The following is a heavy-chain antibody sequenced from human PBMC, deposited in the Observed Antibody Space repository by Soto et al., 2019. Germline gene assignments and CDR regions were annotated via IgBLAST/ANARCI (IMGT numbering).Heavy chain of an antibody. J-gene: IGHJ4*02. CDR2: IYYSGRT. CDR1: GDSISSGSHY. Sequence: QVQLQESGPGLVKPSQTLSLTCTVSGDSISSGSHYWSWIRQHPGKGLEWIGYIYYSGRTYYSPSLKRRVTISVDTSTNQFSLKLTAVTAADTAVYYCARDHNADYVDYWGQGTLVTFSS. CDR3: ARDHNADYVDY. V-gene: IGHV4-31*03. D-gene: IGHD4-17*01.